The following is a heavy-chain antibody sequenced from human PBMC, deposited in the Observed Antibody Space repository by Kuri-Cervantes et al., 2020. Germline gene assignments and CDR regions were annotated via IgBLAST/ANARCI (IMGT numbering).Heavy chain of an antibody. CDR3: ARGQFDILTGYYLKY. Sequence: GSLRLSCTVSGGSVSSGSYYWSWIRQPPGKGLEWIGYIYYSGSTNYNPSLKSRVTISVDTSKNQFSLKLTSVTAADTAVYYCARGQFDILTGYYLKYWGQGTLVTVSS. V-gene: IGHV4-61*01. CDR1: GGSVSSGSYY. D-gene: IGHD3-9*01. J-gene: IGHJ4*02. CDR2: IYYSGST.